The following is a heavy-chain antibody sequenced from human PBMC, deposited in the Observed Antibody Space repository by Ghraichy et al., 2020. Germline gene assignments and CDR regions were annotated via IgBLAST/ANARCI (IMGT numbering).Heavy chain of an antibody. J-gene: IGHJ6*03. Sequence: GGSLRLSCAASGFTFSDYYMSWIRQAPGKGLEWVSYISSSGSTIYYADSVKGRFTISRDNAKNSLYLQMNSLRAEDTAVYYCARVWLRFLEWDYYMDVWGKGTTVTVSS. CDR1: GFTFSDYY. V-gene: IGHV3-11*01. CDR3: ARVWLRFLEWDYYMDV. CDR2: ISSSGSTI. D-gene: IGHD3-3*01.